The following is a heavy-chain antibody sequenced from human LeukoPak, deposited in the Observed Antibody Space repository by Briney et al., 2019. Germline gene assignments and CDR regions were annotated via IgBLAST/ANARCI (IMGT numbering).Heavy chain of an antibody. CDR3: ATIVGAYVAFDY. CDR1: GFTFRSYA. J-gene: IGHJ4*02. V-gene: IGHV3-30-3*01. D-gene: IGHD1-26*01. Sequence: GGSLRLSCAASGFTFRSYAMHWVRQAPGKGLEWVAVISYDGSNKYYADSVKGRFTISRDNSKNTLYLQMNSLRAEDTAVYYCATIVGAYVAFDYWGQGTLVTVSS. CDR2: ISYDGSNK.